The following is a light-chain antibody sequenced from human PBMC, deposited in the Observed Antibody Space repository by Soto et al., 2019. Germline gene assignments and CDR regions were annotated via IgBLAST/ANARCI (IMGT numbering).Light chain of an antibody. CDR3: QQLDSYPIT. J-gene: IGKJ5*01. CDR2: AAS. CDR1: QGISNS. Sequence: DIQLTQSPSFLSPSVGDRVTITCRASQGISNSLAWYQQKAGKAPNLLLNAASTLQSGAPSRFSGSGSGTEFTLTISSLQPEDFATYYCQQLDSYPITFGQGTRLEIK. V-gene: IGKV1-9*01.